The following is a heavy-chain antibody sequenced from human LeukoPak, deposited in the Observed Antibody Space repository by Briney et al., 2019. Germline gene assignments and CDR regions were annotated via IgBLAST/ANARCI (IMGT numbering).Heavy chain of an antibody. CDR3: ARGDGYDTLDY. CDR2: IYYSGST. D-gene: IGHD5-12*01. V-gene: IGHV4-39*07. J-gene: IGHJ4*02. CDR1: GGSISSSSYY. Sequence: SETLSLTCTVSGGSISSSSYYWGWIRQPPGKGLEWIGSIYYSGSTNYNPSLKSRVTISVDTSKNQFSLKLSSVTAADTAVYYCARGDGYDTLDYWGQGTLVTVSS.